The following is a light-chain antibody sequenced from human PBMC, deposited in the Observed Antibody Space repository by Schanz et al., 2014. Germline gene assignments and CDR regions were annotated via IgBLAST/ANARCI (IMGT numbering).Light chain of an antibody. V-gene: IGLV1-51*01. CDR2: DNN. Sequence: QSVLTQPPSVSAAPGQKVTMSCSGSRSNIGDNSVSWYQQVPGTAPKLLIYDNNKRPSGIPDRFSGSKSATSATLGITGLXTGDEADYYCATWDASLSSGVFGGGTKVTVL. CDR3: ATWDASLSSGV. J-gene: IGLJ3*02. CDR1: RSNIGDNS.